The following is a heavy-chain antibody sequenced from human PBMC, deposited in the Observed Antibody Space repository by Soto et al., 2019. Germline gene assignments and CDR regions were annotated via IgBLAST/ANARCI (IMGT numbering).Heavy chain of an antibody. CDR3: ATGPTVGDF. V-gene: IGHV1-18*01. Sequence: QVQLVQSGAEVRKPGASVKVSCKAAGYSFTSDGITWVRQAPGQGLEWMGGTYKSNTNYAQKVQGRVTMTTDTSTSTAYMELRSQTSDDTAVYYCATGPTVGDFWGQGTLVTVSS. CDR1: GYSFTSDG. D-gene: IGHD3-10*01. CDR2: TYKSNT. J-gene: IGHJ3*01.